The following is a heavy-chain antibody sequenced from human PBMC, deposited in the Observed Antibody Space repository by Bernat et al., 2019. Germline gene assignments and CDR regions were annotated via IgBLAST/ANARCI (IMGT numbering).Heavy chain of an antibody. J-gene: IGHJ4*02. CDR3: ARGRYCSGGSCVLDKFDH. CDR2: IKQDASDK. V-gene: IGHV3-7*03. D-gene: IGHD2-15*01. CDR1: GFTFNTYW. Sequence: VQLVESGGGLVQPGGSLRLSCEASGFTFNTYWMSWVRQAPGKGLEWVANIKQDASDKYYVDSVKGRFTISRDNAKKSLYLQMASLRAEDTAVYYCARGRYCSGGSCVLDKFDHWGQGTLVTVSS.